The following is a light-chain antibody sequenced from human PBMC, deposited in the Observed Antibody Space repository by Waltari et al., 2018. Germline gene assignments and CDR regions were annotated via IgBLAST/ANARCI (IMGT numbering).Light chain of an antibody. CDR1: SSNIGAGYD. CDR3: QSSDSSLSGVV. V-gene: IGLV1-40*01. CDR2: GNS. J-gene: IGLJ2*01. Sequence: QSVLTQPPSVSGAPGQRVTISCTGSSSNIGAGYDVHWYQQLPGTAPKVLIYGNSNRPSGVPDRFSGSKSGTSSSLAITGLQAEDEADYYCQSSDSSLSGVVFGGGTKLTVL.